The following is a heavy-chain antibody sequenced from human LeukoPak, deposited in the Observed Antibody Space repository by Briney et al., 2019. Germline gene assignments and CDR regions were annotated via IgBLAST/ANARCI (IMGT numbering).Heavy chain of an antibody. Sequence: GESLEISCQGSGYSFTSYWIGWVRQMPGKGLEWMGIIYPGDSDTRYSPSFQGQVTISADKSISTAYLQWSSLKASDTAMYYCARGYCSSTSCYGWYNWFDPWGQGTLVTVSS. J-gene: IGHJ5*02. V-gene: IGHV5-51*01. CDR1: GYSFTSYW. D-gene: IGHD2-2*01. CDR2: IYPGDSDT. CDR3: ARGYCSSTSCYGWYNWFDP.